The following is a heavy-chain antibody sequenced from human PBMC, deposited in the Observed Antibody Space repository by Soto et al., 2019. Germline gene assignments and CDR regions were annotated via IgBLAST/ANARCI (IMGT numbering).Heavy chain of an antibody. Sequence: PPEKLRDTYTVSGGSISSYSWSWIRQPPGKGLEWIGYIYYSGSTNYNPSLKSRVTISVDTSKNQFSLKLSSVTAADTAVYYCARGRGSGYSAFDIWGQVTMVT. CDR3: ARGRGSGYSAFDI. CDR1: GGSISSYS. V-gene: IGHV4-59*01. J-gene: IGHJ3*02. D-gene: IGHD3-22*01. CDR2: IYYSGST.